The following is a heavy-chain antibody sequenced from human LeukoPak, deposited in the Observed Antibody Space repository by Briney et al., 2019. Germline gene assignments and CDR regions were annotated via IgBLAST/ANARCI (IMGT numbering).Heavy chain of an antibody. D-gene: IGHD4-23*01. CDR1: GGSISSSSYY. J-gene: IGHJ3*02. Sequence: SETLSLTCTVSGGSISSSSYYWGWLRQPPGKELEWIGSIYYGGSTYYNPPLTRRFTISVDTYNNQFSLKLSSVTAADTGVYYCARDSDDYGGNLWGGWQTDAFDICGEGKIVTVSP. CDR2: IYYGGST. CDR3: ARDSDDYGGNLWGGWQTDAFDI. V-gene: IGHV4-39*07.